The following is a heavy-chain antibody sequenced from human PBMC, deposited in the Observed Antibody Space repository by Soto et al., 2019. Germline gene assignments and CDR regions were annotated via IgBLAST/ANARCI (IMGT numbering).Heavy chain of an antibody. CDR1: GGSISSYY. J-gene: IGHJ4*02. D-gene: IGHD6-19*01. CDR3: ARDQGGGWSNIDY. Sequence: QVQLQESGPGLVKPSETLSLTCTVSGGSISSYYWSWIRQPPGKGLEWIGYISYSGTTNYNPSLKGRVTISVDTSKNQFSLKLSSVTAADTAVYYCARDQGGGWSNIDYWGQGTLVTVSS. V-gene: IGHV4-59*01. CDR2: ISYSGTT.